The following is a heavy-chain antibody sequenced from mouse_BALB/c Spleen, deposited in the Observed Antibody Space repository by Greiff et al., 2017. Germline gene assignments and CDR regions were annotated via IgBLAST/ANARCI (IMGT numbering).Heavy chain of an antibody. J-gene: IGHJ2*01. CDR2: ISSGSSTI. CDR3: ARDWDGFDY. Sequence: EVQLVESEGGLVQPGGSRKLSCAASGFTFSSFGMHWVRQAPEKGLEWVAYISSGSSTIYYADTVKGRFTISRDNPKNTLFLQMTSLRSEDTAMYYCARDWDGFDYWGQGTTLTVSS. CDR1: GFTFSSFG. D-gene: IGHD4-1*01. V-gene: IGHV5-17*02.